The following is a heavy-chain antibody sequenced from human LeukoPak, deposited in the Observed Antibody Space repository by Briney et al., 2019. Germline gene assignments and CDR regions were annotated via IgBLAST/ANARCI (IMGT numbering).Heavy chain of an antibody. V-gene: IGHV1-46*01. Sequence: VASLKGSCKASGYTFTSYYMHWVRQDPGQGLVWMAIINPSRGVTSYAQKFQGRVTMTRDTSTSTVYMELSSLRSEDTAVYYCASSGDVLLWFGELGYYYGMDLWGEGPTVSVSS. CDR1: GYTFTSYY. CDR2: INPSRGVT. J-gene: IGHJ6*04. CDR3: ASSGDVLLWFGELGYYYGMDL. D-gene: IGHD3-10*01.